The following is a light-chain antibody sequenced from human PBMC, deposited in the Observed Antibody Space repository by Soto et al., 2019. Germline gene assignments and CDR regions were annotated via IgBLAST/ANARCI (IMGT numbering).Light chain of an antibody. CDR2: DAS. V-gene: IGKV1-33*01. Sequence: DIQMTQSPSSLSASIGDRVTITCQASQDIRQYLNWYQQKPGKAPKLLIYDASRLETGVPSRFSGSGSGTDFTFTVSSLQPEDIATYYWKVYDYISAGFTFGPGTKVDLK. J-gene: IGKJ3*01. CDR3: KVYDYISAGFT. CDR1: QDIRQY.